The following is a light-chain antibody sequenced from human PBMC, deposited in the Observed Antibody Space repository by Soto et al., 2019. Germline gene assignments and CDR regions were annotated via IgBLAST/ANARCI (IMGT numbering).Light chain of an antibody. Sequence: EVVITQSPATLSVSPGERVTLSCRASQDVTRNIAWYQQKHGQAPRLLMFGTSTRATDIPARFSGRGSGTEFTLFISSLQSEFFAVYFCQQYNNWSYTFGPQTYLEI. CDR3: QQYNNWSYT. CDR1: QDVTRN. V-gene: IGKV3-15*01. CDR2: GTS. J-gene: IGKJ2*01.